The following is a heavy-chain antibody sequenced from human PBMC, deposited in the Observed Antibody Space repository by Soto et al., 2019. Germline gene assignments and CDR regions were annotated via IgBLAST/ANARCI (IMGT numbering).Heavy chain of an antibody. CDR2: INHSGST. V-gene: IGHV4-34*01. CDR3: ARVAIALSNWFDP. Sequence: QVQLQQWGAGLLKPSETLSLTCAVYGGSFSGYYWSWIRQPPGKGLEWIGEINHSGSTNYNPSLMSRVTISVDTSKTQSSLKLSSVTAADPAVYYCARVAIALSNWFDPWGQGTLVTVSS. CDR1: GGSFSGYY. J-gene: IGHJ5*02.